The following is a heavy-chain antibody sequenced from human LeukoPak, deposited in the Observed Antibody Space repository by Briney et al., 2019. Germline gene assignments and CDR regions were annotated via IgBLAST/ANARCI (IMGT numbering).Heavy chain of an antibody. CDR1: GGSISSGGYS. Sequence: SETLSLTCAVSGGSISSGGYSWSWIRQPPGKGLEWIGYIYHSGSTYYNPSLKSRVTISVDRSKNQFSLKLSSVTAADTAVYYCARGGGWFGELSNWFDPWGQGTLATVSS. CDR3: ARGGGWFGELSNWFDP. CDR2: IYHSGST. J-gene: IGHJ5*02. D-gene: IGHD3-10*01. V-gene: IGHV4-30-2*01.